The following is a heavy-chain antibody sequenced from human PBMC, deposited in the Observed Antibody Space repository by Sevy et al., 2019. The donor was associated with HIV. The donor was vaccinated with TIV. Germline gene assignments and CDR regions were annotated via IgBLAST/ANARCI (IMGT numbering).Heavy chain of an antibody. CDR2: ISSSGSTI. V-gene: IGHV3-11*01. CDR1: GFTFSDYY. Sequence: GGSLRLSCAASGFTFSDYYMSWIRQAPGKGLEWVSYISSSGSTIYYADSVKGRFTISRDNAKNSLYLQRNSLRAEDTAVYYCARALGGIYDYVWGSYRPSYFDYWGQGTLVTVSS. D-gene: IGHD3-16*02. J-gene: IGHJ4*02. CDR3: ARALGGIYDYVWGSYRPSYFDY.